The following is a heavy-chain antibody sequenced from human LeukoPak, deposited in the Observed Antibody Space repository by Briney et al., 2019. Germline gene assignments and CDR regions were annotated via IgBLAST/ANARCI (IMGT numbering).Heavy chain of an antibody. V-gene: IGHV4-59*12. CDR3: ARGQGLMLYGYNY. CDR2: ISYTGGT. Sequence: SETLSLTCTISGGSISNYYWNWIRQPPGKGLEWIAYISYTGGTNYNPSLKSRVTISVDTSKNQFSLKLSSVTAADTAVYYCARGQGLMLYGYNYWGQGTLVTVSS. J-gene: IGHJ4*02. CDR1: GGSISNYY. D-gene: IGHD5-18*01.